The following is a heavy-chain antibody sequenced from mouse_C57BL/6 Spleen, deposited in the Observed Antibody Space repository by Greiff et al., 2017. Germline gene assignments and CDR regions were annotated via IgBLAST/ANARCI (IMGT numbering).Heavy chain of an antibody. V-gene: IGHV1-80*01. CDR2: IYPGDGDT. J-gene: IGHJ2*01. D-gene: IGHD1-1*01. CDR3: ARSGIYYYGSSYFDY. CDR1: GYAFSSYW. Sequence: QVQLQQSGAELVKPGASVKISCKASGYAFSSYWMNWVKQRPGKGLEWMGQIYPGDGDTNYNGKFKGKATLTADKSSSTAYMQLSSLTSEDSAVYFCARSGIYYYGSSYFDYWGQGTTLTVSS.